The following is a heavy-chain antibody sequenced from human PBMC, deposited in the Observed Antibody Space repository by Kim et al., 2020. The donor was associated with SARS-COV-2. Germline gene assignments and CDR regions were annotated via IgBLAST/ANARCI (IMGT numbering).Heavy chain of an antibody. CDR1: GYTFTGYY. J-gene: IGHJ6*02. CDR3: LVYCGGDCYPSSWYYGMDV. CDR2: TNPNSGGT. V-gene: IGHV1-2*06. Sequence: ASVKVSCKASGYTFTGYYMHWVRQAPGQGLEWMGRTNPNSGGTNYAQKFQGRVTMTRDTSISTAYMELSRLRSDDTAVYYCLVYCGGDCYPSSWYYGMDVWGQGTTVTVSS. D-gene: IGHD2-21*02.